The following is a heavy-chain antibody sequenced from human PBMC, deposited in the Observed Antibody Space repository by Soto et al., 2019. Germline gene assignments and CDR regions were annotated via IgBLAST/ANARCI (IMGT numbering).Heavy chain of an antibody. V-gene: IGHV1-3*01. CDR3: ARGGGWYVWFDP. CDR1: GYSFTSYA. D-gene: IGHD6-19*01. CDR2: INAGDGNT. Sequence: ASVKVSCKASGYSFTSYAMHWVRQAPGQRLEWMGWINAGDGNTKYSQKFQGRVTITRDTSASTAYMELSSLRSEDTAVYYCARGGGWYVWFDPWGQGTLVTVSS. J-gene: IGHJ5*02.